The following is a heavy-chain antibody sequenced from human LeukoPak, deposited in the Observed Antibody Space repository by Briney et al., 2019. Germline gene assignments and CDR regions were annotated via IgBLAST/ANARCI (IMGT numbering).Heavy chain of an antibody. CDR1: GFSFSSYS. CDR2: IAYTGTI. Sequence: PGGFLRLSCTASGFSFSSYSMNWVRQAPGKGLEWVAYIAYTGTIHYADSVRGRFAISRDNAKSSLFLQLNSLRAEDTAVYYCARDPHSLDYWGQGTLVTVSS. J-gene: IGHJ4*02. CDR3: ARDPHSLDY. V-gene: IGHV3-48*01.